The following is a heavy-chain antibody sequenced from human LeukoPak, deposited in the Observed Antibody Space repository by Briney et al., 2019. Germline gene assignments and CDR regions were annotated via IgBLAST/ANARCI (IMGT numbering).Heavy chain of an antibody. CDR1: GYTFTSYG. J-gene: IGHJ3*02. V-gene: IGHV1-18*01. D-gene: IGHD5-12*01. CDR2: ISAYNGNT. CDR3: ARAGGDIVATAYDAFDI. Sequence: ASVKVSCKASGYTFTSYGISWVRQAPGQGLEWMGWISAYNGNTNYAQKLQGRVTMTTDTSTSTAYMELRSLRSDDTAVYYCARAGGDIVATAYDAFDIWGQGTMLTVSS.